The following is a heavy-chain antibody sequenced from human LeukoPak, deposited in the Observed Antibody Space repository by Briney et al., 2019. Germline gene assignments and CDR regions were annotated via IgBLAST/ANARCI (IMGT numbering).Heavy chain of an antibody. CDR2: LYSGGST. CDR3: AGMGSGYYLDY. D-gene: IGHD2-15*01. J-gene: IGHJ4*02. CDR1: GFTFTTYY. V-gene: IGHV3-53*01. Sequence: GGSLRLSCAASGFTFTTYYMSWIRQAPGKGLEWVSILYSGGSTNYADSVKGRFTISRVNAKNTLYLQMNTLRADDTAVYYCAGMGSGYYLDYWGQGTLVTVSP.